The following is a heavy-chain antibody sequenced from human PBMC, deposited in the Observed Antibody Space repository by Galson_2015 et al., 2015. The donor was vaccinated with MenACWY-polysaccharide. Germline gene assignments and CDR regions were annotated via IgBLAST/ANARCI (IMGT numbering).Heavy chain of an antibody. Sequence: SVKVSCKASGYTFTTYTINWVRQAPGQGLEWMGWISTNTGNPTYAQGFTGHFVFSLDTSVNTAFLQISSLKAEDTAVYYCARASRTQQLAGLDYWGQGTLGTGSS. J-gene: IGHJ4*02. CDR3: ARASRTQQLAGLDY. V-gene: IGHV7-4-1*02. CDR2: ISTNTGNP. CDR1: GYTFTTYT. D-gene: IGHD1-1*01.